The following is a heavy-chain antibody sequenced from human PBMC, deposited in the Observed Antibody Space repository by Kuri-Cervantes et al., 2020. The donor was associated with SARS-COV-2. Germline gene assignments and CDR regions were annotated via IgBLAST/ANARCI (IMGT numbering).Heavy chain of an antibody. J-gene: IGHJ6*03. Sequence: GSLRLSCTVSGGCISSYYWSWVRQPPGQGLEWLGYIYYSGSTKYNPSLECRVTISLDTSRNQFSLKLSSLTAADSAVYYCARSGYYSRGVTYYYMDVWDKGTTVTVSS. CDR3: ARSGYYSRGVTYYYMDV. CDR2: IYYSGST. V-gene: IGHV4-59*12. D-gene: IGHD3-22*01. CDR1: GGCISSYY.